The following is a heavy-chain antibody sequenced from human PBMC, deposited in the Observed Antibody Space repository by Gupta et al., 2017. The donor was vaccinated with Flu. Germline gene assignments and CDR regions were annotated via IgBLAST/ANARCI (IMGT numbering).Heavy chain of an antibody. CDR1: GFPFISNA. V-gene: IGHV3-23*01. CDR2: ISGSGDRT. J-gene: IGHJ4*02. Sequence: EAQLLEPGGGLVQPGGSLRLSCAASGFPFISNATNWVRQAPGKGLQWVSAISGSGDRTYYADSVKGRFTISRDNSKNTLYLQMNSLRAEDTAVYYCGRAYNAYSSGSDYWGQGTLVTVSS. D-gene: IGHD6-19*01. CDR3: GRAYNAYSSGSDY.